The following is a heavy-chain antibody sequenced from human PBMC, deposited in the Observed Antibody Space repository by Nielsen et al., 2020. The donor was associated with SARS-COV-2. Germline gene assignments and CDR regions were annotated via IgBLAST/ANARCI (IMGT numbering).Heavy chain of an antibody. V-gene: IGHV1-69*04. Sequence: SVKVSCKASGYTFTTHGISWVRQAPGQGLEWMGRIIPILGLTNYAQRFQGRITITADKSTSTAYMELSSLRSEDTAVYYCAREPGTGDLDQWGQGTLVTVSS. J-gene: IGHJ4*02. CDR2: IIPILGLT. D-gene: IGHD3/OR15-3a*01. CDR1: GYTFTTHG. CDR3: AREPGTGDLDQ.